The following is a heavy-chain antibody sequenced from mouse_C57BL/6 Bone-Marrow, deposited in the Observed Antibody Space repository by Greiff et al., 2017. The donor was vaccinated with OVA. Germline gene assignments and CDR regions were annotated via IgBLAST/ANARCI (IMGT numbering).Heavy chain of an antibody. Sequence: QVQLQQSGAELVKPGASVKLSCTASGFNIKDYYMHWVKQRPGQGLEWIGMIHPNSGSTNYNEKFKSKATLTVDKSSSTAYMQLSSLTSEDSAVYYCAMEGSAQATYAMDYWGQGTSVTVSS. CDR1: GFNIKDYY. CDR3: AMEGSAQATYAMDY. J-gene: IGHJ4*01. V-gene: IGHV1-64*01. D-gene: IGHD3-2*02. CDR2: IHPNSGST.